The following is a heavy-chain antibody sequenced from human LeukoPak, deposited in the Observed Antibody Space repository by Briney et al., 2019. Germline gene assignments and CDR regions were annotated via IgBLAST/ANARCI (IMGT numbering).Heavy chain of an antibody. CDR3: AKGPFVVVPAAMPDWGFDP. V-gene: IGHV4-30-2*01. D-gene: IGHD2-2*01. CDR1: GGSISSYS. J-gene: IGHJ5*02. CDR2: IYHSGST. Sequence: ASETLSLTCTVSGGSISSYSWSWIRQPPGKGLEWIGYIYHSGSTYYNPSLKSRVTISVDRSKNQFSLKLSSVTAADTAVYYCAKGPFVVVPAAMPDWGFDPWGQGTLVTVSS.